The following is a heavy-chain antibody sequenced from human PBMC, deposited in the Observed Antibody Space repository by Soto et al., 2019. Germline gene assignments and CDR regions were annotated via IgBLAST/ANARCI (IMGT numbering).Heavy chain of an antibody. CDR1: GFSISDKF. V-gene: IGHV3-53*01. J-gene: IGHJ4*02. D-gene: IGHD3-16*01. CDR3: ARDSGYSSAYWEHYFDY. Sequence: GGSLRLSCATSGFSISDKFMSWVRQAPGKGLERISVISSGGDPSYADPVKGRFTISRGITKNTLFLQMTSLRADDTAVYFCARDSGYSSAYWEHYFDYWGQGTLVTVSS. CDR2: ISSGGDP.